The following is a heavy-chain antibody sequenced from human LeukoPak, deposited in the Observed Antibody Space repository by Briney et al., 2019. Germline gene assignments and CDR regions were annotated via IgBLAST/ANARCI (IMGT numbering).Heavy chain of an antibody. J-gene: IGHJ4*02. CDR2: INHSGST. Sequence: SETLSLNCAVYGGSFSGYYWSWIRQPPGKGLEWIGEINHSGSTNYNPSLKSRVTISVDTSKNQFSLKLSSVTAADTAVYYCARGGQPPIDYWGQGTLVTVSS. CDR1: GGSFSGYY. V-gene: IGHV4-34*01. CDR3: ARGGQPPIDY.